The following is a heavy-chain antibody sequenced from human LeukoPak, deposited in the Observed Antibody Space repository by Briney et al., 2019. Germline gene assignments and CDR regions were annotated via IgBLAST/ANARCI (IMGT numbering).Heavy chain of an antibody. CDR2: VNPNSGGT. J-gene: IGHJ6*02. CDR3: ARDTYYYGSGSYPTYYYYGMDV. V-gene: IGHV1-2*02. Sequence: ASVKVSCKASGYTFTGYYMHWVRQAPGQGLEWMGWVNPNSGGTNYAQKFQGRVTMTSDTSISTAYMELSRLRSDDTAVYYCARDTYYYGSGSYPTYYYYGMDVWGQGTTVTVSS. CDR1: GYTFTGYY. D-gene: IGHD3-10*01.